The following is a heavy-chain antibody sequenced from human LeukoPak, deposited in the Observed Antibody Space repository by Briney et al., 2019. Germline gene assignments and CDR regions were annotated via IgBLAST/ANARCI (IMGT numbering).Heavy chain of an antibody. CDR3: ARSMITFGGVIASAFDI. CDR1: GFTFSSYS. CDR2: ISSSSYI. V-gene: IGHV3-21*01. D-gene: IGHD3-16*01. Sequence: PGGSLRLSCAASGFTFSSYSMNWVRQAPGKGLEWVSSISSSSYIYYADSVKGRFTISRDNAKNSLYLQMNSLRAEDTAVYYCARSMITFGGVIASAFDIWGQGTMVTVSS. J-gene: IGHJ3*02.